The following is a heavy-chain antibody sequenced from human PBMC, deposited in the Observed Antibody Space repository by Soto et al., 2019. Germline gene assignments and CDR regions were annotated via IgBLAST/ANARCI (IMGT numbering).Heavy chain of an antibody. V-gene: IGHV4-59*01. Sequence: SETLSLTCTVSGGSISSYYWSWIRQPPGKGLEWIGYIHYSGSTNYNPSLKSRVTISIDTSKNQFSLKLSSVTAADTAVYYCARVGWTTVGYYFDYWGQGTLVTVS. CDR3: ARVGWTTVGYYFDY. J-gene: IGHJ4*02. CDR2: IHYSGST. D-gene: IGHD4-17*01. CDR1: GGSISSYY.